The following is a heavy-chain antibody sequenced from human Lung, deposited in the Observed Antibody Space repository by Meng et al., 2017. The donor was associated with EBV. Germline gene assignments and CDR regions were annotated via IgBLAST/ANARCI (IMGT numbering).Heavy chain of an antibody. J-gene: IGHJ4*02. CDR3: ARIEGYDRLYYFGQ. D-gene: IGHD5-12*01. CDR2: ISHSGTT. Sequence: QVQLQASGPGLVKPSGTLSLSCAVSGASISNNNWWSWVRQPPGKGLEWIGEISHSGTTNYTPSLKSRVTISVDKSKNQFSLKLTPVTAADTAVYYCARIEGYDRLYYFGQWGRGTLVTVSS. V-gene: IGHV4-4*02. CDR1: GASISNNNW.